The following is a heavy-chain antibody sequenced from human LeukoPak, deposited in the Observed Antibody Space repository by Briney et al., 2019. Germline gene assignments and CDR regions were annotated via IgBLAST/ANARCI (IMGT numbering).Heavy chain of an antibody. J-gene: IGHJ6*02. D-gene: IGHD1/OR15-1a*01. V-gene: IGHV3-72*01. CDR2: SRTEASSYTT. CDR3: GRIAINANNGMDV. CDR1: GFKFSDHY. Sequence: PGGSLRLSCAASGFKFSDHYIDLVRQALGERLERVGRSRTEASSYTTEYAASVEGRSTISRDVSESSLYLQMNSLRTEDTAVYYCGRIAINANNGMDVWGQGTTVTVSS.